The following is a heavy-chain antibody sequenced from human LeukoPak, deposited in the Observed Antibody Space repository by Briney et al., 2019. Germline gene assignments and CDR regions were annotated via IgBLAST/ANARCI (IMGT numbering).Heavy chain of an antibody. V-gene: IGHV4-34*01. CDR2: INHSGST. CDR1: GGPFSGYY. D-gene: IGHD3-10*01. CDR3: ARHLVRGAFN. J-gene: IGHJ4*02. Sequence: SETLSLTCAVYGGPFSGYYWSWIRQPPGKGLEWIGEINHSGSTNYNPSLKSRVTISVDTSKNQFSLKLSSVTAADTAVYYCARHLVRGAFNWGQGTLVTVSS.